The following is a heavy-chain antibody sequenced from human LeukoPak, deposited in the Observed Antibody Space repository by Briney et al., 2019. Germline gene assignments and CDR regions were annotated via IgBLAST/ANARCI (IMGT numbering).Heavy chain of an antibody. V-gene: IGHV3-21*01. CDR1: GFTFSSYS. D-gene: IGHD5-24*01. CDR3: ARDSRHGYNTKAHY. J-gene: IGHJ4*02. Sequence: GGSLRLSCAASGFTFSSYSMNWVRQAPGEGLEWVSSISSSSSYIYYADSVRGRFTISRDNAKNSLYLQMNSLRAEDTAVYYCARDSRHGYNTKAHYWGQGTLVTVSP. CDR2: ISSSSSYI.